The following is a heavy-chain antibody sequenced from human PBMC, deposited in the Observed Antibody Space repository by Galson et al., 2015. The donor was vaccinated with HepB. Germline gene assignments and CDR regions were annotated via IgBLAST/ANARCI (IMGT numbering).Heavy chain of an antibody. CDR1: GFTVSSNY. D-gene: IGHD5-12*01. J-gene: IGHJ4*02. CDR2: IYSGGST. Sequence: SLRLSCAASGFTVSSNYMSWVRQAPGKGLEWVSVIYSGGSTYYADSVEGRFTISRDNSKNTLYLQMNSLRAEDTAVYYCARDRGPGGVGATPSDYWGQGTLVTVSS. V-gene: IGHV3-66*01. CDR3: ARDRGPGGVGATPSDY.